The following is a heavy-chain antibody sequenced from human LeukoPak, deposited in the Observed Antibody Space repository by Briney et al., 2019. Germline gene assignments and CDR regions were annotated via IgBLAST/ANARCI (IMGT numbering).Heavy chain of an antibody. V-gene: IGHV1-69*05. D-gene: IGHD2-21*02. CDR2: IIPIFGTA. Sequence: GSSVKVSCKASGGTFSSYAISWVRQAPGQGLEWMGGIIPIFGTANYAQKFQGRVTITTDESTSTAYMELSSLRSEGTAVYYCARAGYCGGDCYSGYFDYWGQGTLVTVSS. CDR1: GGTFSSYA. J-gene: IGHJ4*02. CDR3: ARAGYCGGDCYSGYFDY.